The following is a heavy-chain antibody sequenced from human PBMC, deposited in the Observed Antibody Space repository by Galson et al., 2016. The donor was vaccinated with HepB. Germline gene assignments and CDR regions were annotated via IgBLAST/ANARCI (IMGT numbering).Heavy chain of an antibody. CDR1: GFTLNNYA. V-gene: IGHV3-30*09. J-gene: IGHJ5*02. CDR3: ARDQGWEGGWFDP. D-gene: IGHD1-26*01. CDR2: ISYDGSNR. Sequence: SLRLSCAASGFTLNNYALNWVRQAPGKGLEWVALISYDGSNRYYGDPVRGRFAISRDTSKNTMYPQMNSLRPEDTAVYYCARDQGWEGGWFDPWGQGTLVTVSS.